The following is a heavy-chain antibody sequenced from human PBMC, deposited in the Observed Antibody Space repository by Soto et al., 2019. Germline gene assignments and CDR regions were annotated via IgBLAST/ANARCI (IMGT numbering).Heavy chain of an antibody. CDR3: ARAPTSGSYGLFDP. V-gene: IGHV1-69*02. CDR2: IIPILGIA. CDR1: GGTFSSYT. Sequence: QVQLVQSGAEVKKPGSSVKVSCKASGGTFSSYTISWVRQAPGQGLEWMGRIIPILGIANYAQKFQGRVTITADKSTSTAYMELSSLRSEDTAVYYCARAPTSGSYGLFDPWGQGTLVTVSS. J-gene: IGHJ5*02. D-gene: IGHD1-26*01.